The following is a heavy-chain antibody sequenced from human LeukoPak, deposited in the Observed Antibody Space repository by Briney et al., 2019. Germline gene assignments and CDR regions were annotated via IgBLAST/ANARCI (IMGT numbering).Heavy chain of an antibody. CDR1: GGSISSGPYY. CDR3: ARIAYDALDSYYYGMDV. D-gene: IGHD3-3*01. Sequence: PSETLSLTCTVSGGSISSGPYYWIWIRQHPGKGLEWIGYITYSGNTYYYPALNSRATVSLDTSKTQFSLKLSSVTAADTAVYYCARIAYDALDSYYYGMDVWGQGTTVTVSS. J-gene: IGHJ6*02. V-gene: IGHV4-31*03. CDR2: ITYSGNT.